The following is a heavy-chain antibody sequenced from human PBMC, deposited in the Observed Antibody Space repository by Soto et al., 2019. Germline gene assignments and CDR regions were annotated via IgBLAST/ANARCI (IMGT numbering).Heavy chain of an antibody. V-gene: IGHV4-34*01. CDR2: INHSGST. CDR3: ATSPLGYYMDV. Sequence: SETLSLTCAVYGGSFSGYYWSWIRQPPGKGLEWIGEINHSGSTNYNPSLKSRVTISVDTSKNQFSLKLSSVTAADTAVYYCATSPLGYYMDVWGNGTTVTVSS. CDR1: GGSFSGYY. D-gene: IGHD3-16*01. J-gene: IGHJ6*03.